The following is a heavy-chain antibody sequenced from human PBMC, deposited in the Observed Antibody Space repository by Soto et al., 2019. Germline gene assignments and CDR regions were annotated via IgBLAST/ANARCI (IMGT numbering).Heavy chain of an antibody. J-gene: IGHJ4*02. V-gene: IGHV4-59*01. Sequence: SETLSLTCTVSGGSISSYYWSWIRQPPGKGLEWIGYIYYSGSTNYNPSLKSRVTISVDTSKNQFSLKLSSVTAADTAVYYCARGYYDILTGPIDYWGQGTRVTVSS. CDR1: GGSISSYY. CDR2: IYYSGST. D-gene: IGHD3-9*01. CDR3: ARGYYDILTGPIDY.